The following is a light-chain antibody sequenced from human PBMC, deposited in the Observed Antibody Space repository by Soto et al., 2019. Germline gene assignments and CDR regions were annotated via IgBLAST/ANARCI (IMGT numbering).Light chain of an antibody. CDR1: QSIVGH. CDR2: AAS. J-gene: IGKJ1*01. V-gene: IGKV1-39*01. Sequence: DIQMTQSPSSLSAFVGDRVTLTCRASQSIVGHLNWYQQKAGKAPRLLIYAASTLQSGFPSRFSGSGSATYFTLTISSLQPEDYAIYFCQQSYNTPRTFGQGTRVEI. CDR3: QQSYNTPRT.